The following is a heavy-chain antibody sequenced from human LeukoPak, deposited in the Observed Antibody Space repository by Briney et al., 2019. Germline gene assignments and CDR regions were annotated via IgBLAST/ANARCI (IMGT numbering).Heavy chain of an antibody. D-gene: IGHD6-19*01. CDR2: IYHSGST. Sequence: SETLSLTCDVSGDSISSGYYWGWIRQPPGKGLEWIGSIYHSGSTTYNPSLKSRVTISADTSKNQFSLKVRSVTAADTAVYYCATNSRGWFFDYWGQGTLVTVSS. CDR3: ATNSRGWFFDY. J-gene: IGHJ4*02. V-gene: IGHV4-38-2*01. CDR1: GDSISSGYY.